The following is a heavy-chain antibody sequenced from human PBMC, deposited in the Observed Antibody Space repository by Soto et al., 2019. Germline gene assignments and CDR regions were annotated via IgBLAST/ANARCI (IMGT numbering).Heavy chain of an antibody. CDR2: IYYSGST. J-gene: IGHJ3*02. D-gene: IGHD6-13*01. V-gene: IGHV4-39*01. CDR1: GGSISSSSYY. CDR3: ARRGIAAAAHHDAFDI. Sequence: SETLSLTCTVSGGSISSSSYYWGWIRQPPGKGLEWIGSIYYSGSTYYNPSLKSRVTISVDTSKNQFSLKLSSVTAADTAVYYCARRGIAAAAHHDAFDIWGQGTMVTVS.